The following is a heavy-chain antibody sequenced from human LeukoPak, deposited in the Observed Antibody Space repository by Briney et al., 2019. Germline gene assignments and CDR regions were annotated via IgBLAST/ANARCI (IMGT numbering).Heavy chain of an antibody. CDR3: AREGLGIKDDAFDI. D-gene: IGHD7-27*01. V-gene: IGHV1-2*02. CDR2: ISPSSGGT. J-gene: IGHJ3*02. CDR1: GYTFTGYY. Sequence: ASVKVSCKASGYTFTGYYIHWVRQAPGQGLEWMGWISPSSGGTKYAQKFQGRVTMTRDTSITTVYMELSSLKSDDTAVYYCAREGLGIKDDAFDIWGQGTMVTVSS.